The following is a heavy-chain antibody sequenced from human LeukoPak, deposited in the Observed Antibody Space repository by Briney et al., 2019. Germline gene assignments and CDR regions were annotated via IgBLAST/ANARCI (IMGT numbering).Heavy chain of an antibody. V-gene: IGHV1-3*01. CDR3: AREHSSGWHDAFDI. Sequence: KFQGGVTITGDTSARTAYMELSSLRSEDTAVYYCAREHSSGWHDAFDIWGQGTMVTVSS. D-gene: IGHD6-19*01. J-gene: IGHJ3*02.